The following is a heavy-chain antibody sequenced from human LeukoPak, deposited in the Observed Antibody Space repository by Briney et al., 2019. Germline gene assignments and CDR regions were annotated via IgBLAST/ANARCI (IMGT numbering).Heavy chain of an antibody. J-gene: IGHJ6*03. Sequence: PGGSLRLSCAVSGFTFSRYSMNWVRQAPGKGLEWVSSISNIGTSIYYADSVKGRFTISRDNAKNSLYLQMNSLRAEDTAVYYCARDYSGISSPLPYYYYMDVWGKGTTVTVSS. V-gene: IGHV3-21*01. CDR1: GFTFSRYS. CDR3: ARDYSGISSPLPYYYYMDV. CDR2: ISNIGTSI. D-gene: IGHD1-26*01.